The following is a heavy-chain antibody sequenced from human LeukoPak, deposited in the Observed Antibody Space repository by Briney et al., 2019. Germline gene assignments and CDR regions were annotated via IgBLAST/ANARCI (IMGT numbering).Heavy chain of an antibody. V-gene: IGHV1-8*01. Sequence: ASVKVSCKASGYTFTSYDINWVRQATGQGLEWMGWRNPNSGNTGYAQKFQGRVTMTRNTSISTAYMELSSLRSEDTAVYYCARCPGQYQLLYRRYYYYGMDVWGQGTTVTVSS. CDR1: GYTFTSYD. CDR2: RNPNSGNT. CDR3: ARCPGQYQLLYRRYYYYGMDV. D-gene: IGHD2-2*02. J-gene: IGHJ6*02.